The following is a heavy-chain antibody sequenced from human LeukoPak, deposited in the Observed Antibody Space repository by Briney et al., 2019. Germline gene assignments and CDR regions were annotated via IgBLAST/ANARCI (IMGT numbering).Heavy chain of an antibody. V-gene: IGHV5-51*01. CDR2: IYPGDSDT. Sequence: GESLKISCKGSGYSFTTYWIAWVRQMPGKGLEWMGFIYPGDSDTRYSPSFQGQVTISADKSISTAYLQWSSLKASDTAMYYCARLGYCTNGVCYPYNWFDPWGQGTLVTVSS. CDR1: GYSFTTYW. J-gene: IGHJ5*02. CDR3: ARLGYCTNGVCYPYNWFDP. D-gene: IGHD2-8*01.